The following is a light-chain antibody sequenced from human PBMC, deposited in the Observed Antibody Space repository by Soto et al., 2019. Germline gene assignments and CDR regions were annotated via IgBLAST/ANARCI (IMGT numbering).Light chain of an antibody. J-gene: IGKJ2*01. Sequence: DIQMTQSPSSLSASVGDRVTITCWASQSIDNWLAWYQQKPGKAPKLLIFRASTLTSGVPLRFSGSGFGTQFTLTISSLQPDDFATYYCQQYNTYSEYTFGQGTKLEIK. V-gene: IGKV1-5*03. CDR2: RAS. CDR3: QQYNTYSEYT. CDR1: QSIDNW.